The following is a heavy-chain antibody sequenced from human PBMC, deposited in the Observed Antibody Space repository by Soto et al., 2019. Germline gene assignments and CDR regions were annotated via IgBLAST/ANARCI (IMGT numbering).Heavy chain of an antibody. Sequence: QVQLVQSGAEVKKPGSSVQVSCQASGGTFSSYAISWVRQAPGQGLEWMGGILPIFGTAHYAQKFQGRVTINADDSTSTAYMELSSLRSDDTAVYYCGRGVGSSPTNNDYWGQGTLVTVSS. CDR3: GRGVGSSPTNNDY. D-gene: IGHD6-13*01. CDR2: ILPIFGTA. J-gene: IGHJ4*02. CDR1: GGTFSSYA. V-gene: IGHV1-69*01.